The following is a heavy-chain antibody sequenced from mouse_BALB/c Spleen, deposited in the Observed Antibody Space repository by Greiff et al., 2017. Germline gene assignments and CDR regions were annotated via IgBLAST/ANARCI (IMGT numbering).Heavy chain of an antibody. CDR3: ARGGYGFSLAY. Sequence: QVQLQQSGPELVKPGASVRISCKASGYTFTSYYIHWVKPRPGQGLEWIGWIYPGNVNTKYNEKFKGKATLTADKSSSTAYMQLSSLTSEDSAVYYWARGGYGFSLAYWGQGTPVTVSA. CDR2: IYPGNVNT. V-gene: IGHV1S56*01. CDR1: GYTFTSYY. D-gene: IGHD2-10*02. J-gene: IGHJ3*01.